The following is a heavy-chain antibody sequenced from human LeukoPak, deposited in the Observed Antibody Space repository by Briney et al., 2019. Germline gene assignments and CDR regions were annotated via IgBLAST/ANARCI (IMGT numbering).Heavy chain of an antibody. CDR2: ISSSGSTI. CDR3: ARDRTYYYDSSGYWDY. J-gene: IGHJ4*02. Sequence: PGGSLRLSCAASGFTFSDYYMSWIRQAPGKGLEWVSYISSSGSTIYYADSVKGRFTISRDNAKNSLYLQMNSLRAEDTAVYYCARDRTYYYDSSGYWDYWAQGTLVTVSS. V-gene: IGHV3-11*01. CDR1: GFTFSDYY. D-gene: IGHD3-22*01.